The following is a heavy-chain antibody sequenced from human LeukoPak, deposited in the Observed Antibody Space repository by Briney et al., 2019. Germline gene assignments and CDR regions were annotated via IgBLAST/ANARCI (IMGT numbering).Heavy chain of an antibody. CDR2: IIPIFGTA. V-gene: IGHV1-69*06. Sequence: SVKVSCKASGGTFSSYAISWVRQAPGQGLEWMGGIIPIFGTANYAQKFQGRVTITADKSTSTAYMELSSLRSDDTAVYHCARDMFPGSSGVVIKNMDIWGKGTTVTVSS. J-gene: IGHJ6*03. CDR1: GGTFSSYA. CDR3: ARDMFPGSSGVVIKNMDI. D-gene: IGHD3-3*01.